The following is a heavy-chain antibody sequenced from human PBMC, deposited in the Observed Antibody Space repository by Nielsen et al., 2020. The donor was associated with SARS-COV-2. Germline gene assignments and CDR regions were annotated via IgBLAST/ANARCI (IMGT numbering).Heavy chain of an antibody. CDR3: ARDRGAAAGIGY. V-gene: IGHV3-30-3*01. D-gene: IGHD6-13*01. CDR1: GFTFSSYA. Sequence: LSLTCAASGFTFSSYAMHWVRQAPGKGLEWVAVISYDGSNKYYADSVKGRFTISRDNSKNTLYLQMNSLRAEDTAVYYCARDRGAAAGIGYWGQGTLVTVSS. J-gene: IGHJ4*02. CDR2: ISYDGSNK.